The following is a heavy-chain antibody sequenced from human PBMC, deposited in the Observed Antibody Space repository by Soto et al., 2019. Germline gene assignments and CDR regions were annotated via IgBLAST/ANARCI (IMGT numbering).Heavy chain of an antibody. CDR3: TTGRGGSAYVPGAY. Sequence: EVQLVESGGGLVKPGGSLRLSCAASGFSFTSAWMNWVRQIPGKGLEWVGRIKTNIDGGATDYSAPVKGRFTISRDDSKAPVYLQMNSLKTEDTAVYYCTTGRGGSAYVPGAYWGQGARVTVSS. D-gene: IGHD5-12*01. V-gene: IGHV3-15*07. J-gene: IGHJ4*02. CDR2: IKTNIDGGAT. CDR1: GFSFTSAW.